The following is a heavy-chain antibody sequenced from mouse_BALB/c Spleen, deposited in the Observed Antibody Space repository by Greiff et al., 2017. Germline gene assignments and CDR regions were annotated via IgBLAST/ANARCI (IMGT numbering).Heavy chain of an antibody. Sequence: LQQPGSELVRPGASVKLSCKASGYTFTSYWMHWVKQRPGQGLEWIGNIYPGSGSTNYDEKFKSKATLTVDTSSSTAYMQLSSLTSEDSAVYYCTRRTGKGAWFAYWGQGTLVTVSA. CDR3: TRRTGKGAWFAY. D-gene: IGHD4-1*01. J-gene: IGHJ3*01. V-gene: IGHV1S22*01. CDR2: IYPGSGST. CDR1: GYTFTSYW.